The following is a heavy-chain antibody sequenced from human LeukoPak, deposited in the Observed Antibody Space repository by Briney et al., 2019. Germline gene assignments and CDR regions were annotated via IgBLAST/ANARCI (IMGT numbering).Heavy chain of an antibody. Sequence: GRSLRLSCAASGFTLSSYEMNWVRQAPGKGLEWVSYISSSGSTIYYADSVKGRFTISRDNAKNSLYLQMNSLRAEDTAVYYCARVVYGGPDYWGQGTLVTVSS. D-gene: IGHD5/OR15-5a*01. CDR1: GFTLSSYE. V-gene: IGHV3-48*03. CDR3: ARVVYGGPDY. J-gene: IGHJ4*02. CDR2: ISSSGSTI.